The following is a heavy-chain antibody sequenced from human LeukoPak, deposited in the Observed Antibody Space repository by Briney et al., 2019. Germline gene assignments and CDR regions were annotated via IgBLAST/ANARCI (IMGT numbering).Heavy chain of an antibody. CDR1: GYSFTSYW. V-gene: IGHV5-10-1*01. Sequence: PGESLKISCKGSGYSFTSYWISWVRQMPGKGLEWMGRIDPSDSYTNYSPPFQAHVTISADKSISTAYLQWSSLKASDTAMYYCARDLDDTLTGYQWGQGTLVTVSS. CDR2: IDPSDSYT. CDR3: ARDLDDTLTGYQ. D-gene: IGHD3-9*01. J-gene: IGHJ4*02.